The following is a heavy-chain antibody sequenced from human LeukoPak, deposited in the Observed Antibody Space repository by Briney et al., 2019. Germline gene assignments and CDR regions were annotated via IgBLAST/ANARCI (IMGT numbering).Heavy chain of an antibody. CDR3: ARDRGPGTGFMVREAYDY. J-gene: IGHJ4*02. Sequence: GGSLRLSCAASGFTFSSYWMTWVRQAPGKGLEWVANIKQDESEKYYVDSVKGRFTISRDNARNSLYLQMNSPRAEDTAVYYCARDRGPGTGFMVREAYDYWGQGTLVTVSS. CDR2: IKQDESEK. D-gene: IGHD3-10*01. CDR1: GFTFSSYW. V-gene: IGHV3-7*01.